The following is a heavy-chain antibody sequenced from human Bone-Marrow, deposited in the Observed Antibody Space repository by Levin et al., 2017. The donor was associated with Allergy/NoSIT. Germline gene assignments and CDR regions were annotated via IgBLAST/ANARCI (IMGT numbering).Heavy chain of an antibody. Sequence: PGGSLRLSCSASGFTFGDRGMTWFRQAPGKGLEWVGVIRSKTYGGTTDYAASVKGRFTISRDDSKSIAYLQMNSLRTKDTAVYYGTREEPEFQVELVAAGAFDIWGQGTMVTVSS. CDR2: IRSKTYGGTT. D-gene: IGHD1-1*01. CDR3: TREEPEFQVELVAAGAFDI. V-gene: IGHV3-49*03. J-gene: IGHJ3*02. CDR1: GFTFGDRG.